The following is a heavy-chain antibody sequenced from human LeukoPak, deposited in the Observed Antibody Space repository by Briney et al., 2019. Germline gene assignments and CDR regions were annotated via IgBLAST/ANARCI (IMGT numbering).Heavy chain of an antibody. CDR1: GGSISSSHYY. CDR2: IYSSGTT. V-gene: IGHV4-39*01. J-gene: IGHJ6*03. D-gene: IGHD3-10*01. Sequence: SETLSLTCTVSGGSISSSHYYWGWIRQTPGKGLEWIGTIYSSGTTYYNPSLDSRATISEDTSKNQFSLTLRSVTAADTAVYYCARQISVYYYYYIDVWGKGTTVTVSS. CDR3: ARQISVYYYYYIDV.